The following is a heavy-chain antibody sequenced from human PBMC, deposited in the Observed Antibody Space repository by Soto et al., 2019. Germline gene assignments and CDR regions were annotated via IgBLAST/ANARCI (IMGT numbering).Heavy chain of an antibody. V-gene: IGHV2-5*02. Sequence: QITLKESGPTLVKPTQPLTLTCTFSGFSLNTTGVGVGWIRQPPGKALEWLAFIYWDDDKRYSASLKSRLTITKDTSKNQVVLTMTNMDPVDTGTYYWANCPRFCSGAGCYYYYHKDVWGKGNTVTVS. CDR2: IYWDDDK. D-gene: IGHD2-15*01. CDR1: GFSLNTTGVG. CDR3: ANCPRFCSGAGCYYYYHKDV. J-gene: IGHJ6*03.